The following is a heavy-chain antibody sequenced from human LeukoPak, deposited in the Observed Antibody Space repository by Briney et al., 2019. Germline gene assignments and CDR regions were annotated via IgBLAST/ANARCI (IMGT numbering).Heavy chain of an antibody. CDR1: GFTFSTYV. CDR2: ISHDGTDT. CDR3: ARDVNLLFFDV. D-gene: IGHD2-21*01. V-gene: IGHV3-74*01. J-gene: IGHJ2*01. Sequence: GGSLRLSCGASGFTFSTYVMHWVRQAPGQGLLWVSRISHDGTDTFYADSVKDRFTVSRDNAKNTLYLQMNSLRADDTPVYYCARDVNLLFFDVWGRGTLVTVPS.